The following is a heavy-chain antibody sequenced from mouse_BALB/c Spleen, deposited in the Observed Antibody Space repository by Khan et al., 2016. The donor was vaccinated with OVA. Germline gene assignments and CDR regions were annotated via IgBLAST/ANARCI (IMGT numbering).Heavy chain of an antibody. Sequence: VQLQQSGAELVKPGASVMLSCKASGYHFTSYYMYWVRQRPGQGLEWIGEINPSNGVTNFSEKFATKATLTVDKSSSTAYMQLSSLTSEDSTVYYCTRPYYYGTSWYFDYWGQGTTLTVSS. CDR1: GYHFTSYY. V-gene: IGHV1S81*02. J-gene: IGHJ2*01. D-gene: IGHD1-1*01. CDR2: INPSNGVT. CDR3: TRPYYYGTSWYFDY.